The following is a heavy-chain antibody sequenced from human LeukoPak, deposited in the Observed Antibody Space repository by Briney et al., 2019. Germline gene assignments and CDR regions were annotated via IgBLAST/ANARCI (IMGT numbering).Heavy chain of an antibody. CDR1: GGSISSSSYY. D-gene: IGHD6-13*01. Sequence: PSETLSLTCTVSGGSISSSSYYWGWIRQPPGKGLEWIGSTYYSGSTYYNPSLKSRVTISVDTSKNQFSLKLSSVTAADTAVYYCARDLSYSSSPWFDPWGQGTLVTVSS. V-gene: IGHV4-39*07. CDR3: ARDLSYSSSPWFDP. J-gene: IGHJ5*02. CDR2: TYYSGST.